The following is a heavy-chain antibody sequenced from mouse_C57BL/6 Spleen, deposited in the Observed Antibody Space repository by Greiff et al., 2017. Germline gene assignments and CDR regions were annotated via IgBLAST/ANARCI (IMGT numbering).Heavy chain of an antibody. CDR2: IYPRSGNT. Sequence: VQLQQSGAELARPGASVKLSCKASGYTFTSYCISWVKQRTGQGLEWIGEIYPRSGNTYYNEKFKGKATLTEDKSSSTAYMELRSLTSEDSAVYFCARLGLRRDFDYWGQGTTLTVSA. CDR1: GYTFTSYC. D-gene: IGHD2-2*01. CDR3: ARLGLRRDFDY. J-gene: IGHJ2*01. V-gene: IGHV1-81*01.